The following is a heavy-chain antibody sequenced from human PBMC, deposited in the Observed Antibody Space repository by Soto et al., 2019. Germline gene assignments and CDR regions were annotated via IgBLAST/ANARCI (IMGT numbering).Heavy chain of an antibody. CDR3: ASPGDHGDSFDY. D-gene: IGHD4-17*01. CDR1: GYTFTSYD. Sequence: SVNVSCTASGYTFTSYDINWVRQATGQGLEWMGWMNPNSGNTGYAQKFQGRVTMTRNTSISTAYMELSSLRSEDTAVYYCASPGDHGDSFDYWGQGTLGTVFS. V-gene: IGHV1-8*01. CDR2: MNPNSGNT. J-gene: IGHJ4*02.